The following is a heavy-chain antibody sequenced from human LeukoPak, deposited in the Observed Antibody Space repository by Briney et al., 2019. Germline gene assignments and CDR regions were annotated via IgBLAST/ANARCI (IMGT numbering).Heavy chain of an antibody. CDR3: ARVVSRWFDP. J-gene: IGHJ5*02. Sequence: SETLSLTCTDSGGSISSSSYYWGWVRQPPGKGLEWIGSIYYSGSTYYNPSLKSRVTISVDTSKNQFSLKLSSVTAADTAVYYCARVVSRWFDPWGQGTLVTVSS. CDR2: IYYSGST. D-gene: IGHD5/OR15-5a*01. CDR1: GGSISSSSYY. V-gene: IGHV4-39*07.